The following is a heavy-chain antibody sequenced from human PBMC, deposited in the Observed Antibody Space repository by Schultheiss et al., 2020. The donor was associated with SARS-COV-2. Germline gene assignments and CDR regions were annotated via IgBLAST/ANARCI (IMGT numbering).Heavy chain of an antibody. J-gene: IGHJ6*02. D-gene: IGHD6-19*01. CDR3: ARGVAVARGGTYYYYGMDV. Sequence: ASVKVSCKASGYTFTGYYMHWVRQAPGQGLEWMGWINPNSGGTNYAQKFQGWVTMTRDTSTSTPYMELSSLRSEDTAVYYCARGVAVARGGTYYYYGMDVWDQGTTVTVSS. CDR2: INPNSGGT. CDR1: GYTFTGYY. V-gene: IGHV1-2*04.